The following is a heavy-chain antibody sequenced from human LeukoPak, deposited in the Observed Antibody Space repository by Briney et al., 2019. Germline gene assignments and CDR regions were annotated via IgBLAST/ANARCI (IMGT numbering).Heavy chain of an antibody. Sequence: TGGSLRLSCAASGFTFSSYGMSWVRQAPGKGLEWVSAISGSGSSTHYADSVKGRFTISRDNSKNTLYLQMNSLRAEDTAVYYCAKGREVVVAATRGWGYWGQGTLVTVSS. CDR2: ISGSGSST. J-gene: IGHJ4*02. D-gene: IGHD2-15*01. CDR3: AKGREVVVAATRGWGY. CDR1: GFTFSSYG. V-gene: IGHV3-23*01.